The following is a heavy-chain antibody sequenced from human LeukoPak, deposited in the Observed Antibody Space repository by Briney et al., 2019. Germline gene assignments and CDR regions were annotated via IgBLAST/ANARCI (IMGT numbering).Heavy chain of an antibody. J-gene: IGHJ4*02. CDR3: ARDVPYYYDSSGGDY. Sequence: PGGSLRLSCAASGFTFSSYGMSWVRQAPGKGLEWVSAISGSGGSTYYADSVKGRFTISRDNSKNTLYLQMNSLRAEDTAVYYCARDVPYYYDSSGGDYWGQGTLVTVSS. CDR1: GFTFSSYG. D-gene: IGHD3-22*01. V-gene: IGHV3-23*01. CDR2: ISGSGGST.